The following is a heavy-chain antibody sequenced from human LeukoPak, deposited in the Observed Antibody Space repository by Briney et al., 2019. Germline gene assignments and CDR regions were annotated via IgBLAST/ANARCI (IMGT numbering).Heavy chain of an antibody. J-gene: IGHJ6*02. CDR2: IYYSGST. Sequence: SETLSLTCTVSGGSISSYYWSWIRQPPGKGLEWIGYIYYSGSTNYNPSLKSRVTISVDTSKNQFSLKLSSVTAADTAGYYCARRPTHYYGMDVWGQGTTVTVSS. CDR3: ARRPTHYYGMDV. CDR1: GGSISSYY. V-gene: IGHV4-59*13.